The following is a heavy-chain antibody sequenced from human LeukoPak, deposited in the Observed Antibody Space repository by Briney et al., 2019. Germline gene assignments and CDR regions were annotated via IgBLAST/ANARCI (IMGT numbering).Heavy chain of an antibody. V-gene: IGHV1-18*01. CDR3: ARVTNDRFDY. J-gene: IGHJ4*02. CDR1: GYTFTSYA. D-gene: IGHD2-8*01. Sequence: ASVRVSCKASGYTFTSYAISWVRQAPGQGLEWMGWISAYNDNTNYAQNPQGRVTMTTDTSTSTAYMELRSLRSDDTAVYYCARVTNDRFDYWGQGTLVTVSS. CDR2: ISAYNDNT.